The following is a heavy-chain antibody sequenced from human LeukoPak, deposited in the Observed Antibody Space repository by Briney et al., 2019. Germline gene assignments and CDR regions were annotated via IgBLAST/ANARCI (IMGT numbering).Heavy chain of an antibody. Sequence: SETLSLTCSVSGDSISRYYWSWIRQPPGKGLEWIGYIYYSGNTNYNPSLKSRVTISEDTSKNQFSLKLSSVNDADTAVYYCARYVSGSFFAFDIWGQGTMVTVSS. CDR1: GDSISRYY. CDR2: IYYSGNT. J-gene: IGHJ3*02. D-gene: IGHD3-10*01. CDR3: ARYVSGSFFAFDI. V-gene: IGHV4-59*01.